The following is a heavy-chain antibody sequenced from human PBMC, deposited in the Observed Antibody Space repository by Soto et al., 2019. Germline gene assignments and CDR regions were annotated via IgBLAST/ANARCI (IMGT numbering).Heavy chain of an antibody. CDR1: GFTFSSYG. Sequence: QVQLVESGGGVVQPGRSLRLSCAASGFTFSSYGMHWVRQAPGKGLEWVAVIWYDGSNKYYADSVKGRFTISRDNSKNTLYLQMDSLRAEDTAVYYCARDANWNHDYWGQGTLVTVSS. CDR2: IWYDGSNK. CDR3: ARDANWNHDY. J-gene: IGHJ4*02. V-gene: IGHV3-33*01. D-gene: IGHD1-20*01.